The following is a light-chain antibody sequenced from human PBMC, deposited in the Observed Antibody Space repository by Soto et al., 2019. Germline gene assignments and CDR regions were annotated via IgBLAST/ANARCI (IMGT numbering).Light chain of an antibody. CDR2: AAS. V-gene: IGKV1-39*01. J-gene: IGKJ1*01. CDR1: QSISSW. Sequence: DIQMTQSPSTLSASVGDRVIIICRASQSISSWLAWYQQKPGKAPKLLIYAASSLQSEVPSRFSGSGSETDFTLTISSLQPEDFATYSCQQSYSTTWTFGQGTKVDI. CDR3: QQSYSTTWT.